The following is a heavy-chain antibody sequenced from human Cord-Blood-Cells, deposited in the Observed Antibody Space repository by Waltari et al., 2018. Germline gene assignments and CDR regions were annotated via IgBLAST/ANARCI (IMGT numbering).Heavy chain of an antibody. CDR1: GGSISSYY. J-gene: IGHJ6*03. V-gene: IGHV4-4*07. CDR3: ARDPAGEGYYYYMDV. CDR2: IYTSGST. Sequence: QVQLQESGPGLVKPSETLSLTCTVSGGSISSYYWSWIRQPAGKGLEWIGRIYTSGSTNYNPPLKSRVTMSVDTSKNQFSLKLSSVTAADTAVYYCARDPAGEGYYYYMDVWGKGTTVTVSS. D-gene: IGHD2-2*01.